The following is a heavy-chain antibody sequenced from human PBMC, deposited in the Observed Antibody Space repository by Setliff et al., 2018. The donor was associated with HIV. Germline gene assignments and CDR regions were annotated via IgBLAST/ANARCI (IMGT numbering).Heavy chain of an antibody. CDR3: AKVLDIATTGRRLGVLDI. J-gene: IGHJ3*02. CDR2: IGGSGGTDI. CDR1: GFTFNDYY. Sequence: GGSLRLSCAVSGFTFNDYYMSWIRQAPGKGLEYISYIGGSGGTDIKYADSVKGRFTISRDTAKNSLYLQMNSLRAEDTAVYYCAKVLDIATTGRRLGVLDIWGQGTMVTVSS. V-gene: IGHV3-11*01. D-gene: IGHD6-13*01.